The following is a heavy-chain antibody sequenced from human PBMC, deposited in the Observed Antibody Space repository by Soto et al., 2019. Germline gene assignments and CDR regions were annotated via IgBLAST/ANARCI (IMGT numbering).Heavy chain of an antibody. CDR2: IYPGDSDP. J-gene: IGHJ4*02. V-gene: IGHV5-51*01. CDR1: AYSLTSYW. Sequence: GESLKISCKGSAYSLTSYWIAWWRQMPGKGWGWMGTIYPGDSDPRYSPSFQGQVTISADKSISTAYLQWSSLKASDTAMYYCARSVCSSTSCYPDGTDYWGQGTLVTVSS. D-gene: IGHD2-2*01. CDR3: ARSVCSSTSCYPDGTDY.